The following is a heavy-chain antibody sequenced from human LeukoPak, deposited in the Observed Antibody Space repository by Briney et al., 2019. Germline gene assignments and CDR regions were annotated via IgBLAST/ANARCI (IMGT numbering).Heavy chain of an antibody. V-gene: IGHV1-46*01. J-gene: IGHJ4*02. CDR3: ATPIAYCGGDCYNRLDY. CDR2: INPSGGST. D-gene: IGHD2-21*02. Sequence: GASVKVSCKASGYTFTSYYMHWVRQAPGQGLEWMGIINPSGGSTSYAQKFQGRVTMTRDMSTSTVYMELSSLRSEDTAVYYCATPIAYCGGDCYNRLDYWGQGTLVTVSS. CDR1: GYTFTSYY.